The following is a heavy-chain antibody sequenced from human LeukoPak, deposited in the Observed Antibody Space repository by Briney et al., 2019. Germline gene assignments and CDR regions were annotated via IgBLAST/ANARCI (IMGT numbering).Heavy chain of an antibody. J-gene: IGHJ4*02. Sequence: GGSLRLSCAASGFTFSSYSMNWVRQAPGKGLEWVSYIGSSGNAIYYADSVKGRFTISRDNAKNSLYLQMNSLRAEDTAVYYCATGRYFDWPEVFKYWGQGTLVIVSS. V-gene: IGHV3-48*04. CDR1: GFTFSSYS. CDR2: IGSSGNAI. D-gene: IGHD3-9*01. CDR3: ATGRYFDWPEVFKY.